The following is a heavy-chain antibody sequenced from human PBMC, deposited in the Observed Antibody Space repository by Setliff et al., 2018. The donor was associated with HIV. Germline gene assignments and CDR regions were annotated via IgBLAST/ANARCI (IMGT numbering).Heavy chain of an antibody. CDR2: VYSAGNT. Sequence: GGSLRLSCAASGFTVSSTYMSWVRQSPVRGLEWVSVVYSAGNTYYADSVKGRFTISRDNSKNTLFLQMNSLRPEDTAVYYCARVRLYNSALDYWGQGTLVTVSS. CDR1: GFTVSSTY. D-gene: IGHD3-22*01. J-gene: IGHJ4*02. CDR3: ARVRLYNSALDY. V-gene: IGHV3-53*05.